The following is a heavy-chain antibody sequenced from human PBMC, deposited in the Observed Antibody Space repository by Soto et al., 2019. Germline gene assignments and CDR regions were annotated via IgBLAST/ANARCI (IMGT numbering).Heavy chain of an antibody. V-gene: IGHV4-30-2*01. J-gene: IGHJ6*02. D-gene: IGHD3-3*01. CDR2: IYQSGST. Sequence: QLQLQESGSGLVKPSQTLSLTCAVSGVSISSDGYSWSWIRQPPGKGLEWIGFIYQSGSTYYNPSLKSRGTMSVDRSKNQFSLKLTSGTAADTAVYYCARAYYDFWTSYHYGMDVWGQGTTVTVSS. CDR1: GVSISSDGYS. CDR3: ARAYYDFWTSYHYGMDV.